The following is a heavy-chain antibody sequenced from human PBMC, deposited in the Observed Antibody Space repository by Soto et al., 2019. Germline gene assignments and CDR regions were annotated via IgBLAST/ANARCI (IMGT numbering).Heavy chain of an antibody. V-gene: IGHV1-69*01. CDR2: IIPIFGTA. J-gene: IGHJ4*02. CDR1: GGTFSSYA. CDR3: ARSPSDYYDSSGYYYAPFDY. D-gene: IGHD3-22*01. Sequence: QVQLVQSGAEVKKPGSSVKVSCKASGGTFSSYAISWVRQAPGQGLEWMGGIIPIFGTANYAQKFQGRVTITADESTSTAYMELSSLRSEDTAVYYCARSPSDYYDSSGYYYAPFDYWGQGTLVTVSS.